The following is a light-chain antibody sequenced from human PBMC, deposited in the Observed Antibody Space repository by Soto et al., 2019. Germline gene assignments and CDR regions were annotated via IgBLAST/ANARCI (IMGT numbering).Light chain of an antibody. CDR3: QKSYNPVKNI. V-gene: IGKV1-39*01. J-gene: IGKJ2*01. CDR2: GAS. Sequence: DIQMTQSPSSLSASVGDRVTITCRASQSVNSDLTWCQQKAVKAPKLVIYGASSLDRGVQSRFSGRGSGTDLTPTITMLQPEDYVSYYYQKSYNPVKNIFGQGTKLEI. CDR1: QSVNSD.